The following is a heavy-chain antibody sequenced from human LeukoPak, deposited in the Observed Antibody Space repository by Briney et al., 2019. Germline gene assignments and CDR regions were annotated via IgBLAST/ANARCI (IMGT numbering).Heavy chain of an antibody. D-gene: IGHD3-10*01. V-gene: IGHV3-74*01. CDR2: IKSDGST. J-gene: IGHJ5*02. Sequence: GGSLRLSCAASGFTFSSYWMHWVRQIPGKGLVWVSRIKSDGSTIYADSVESRFTISRDNAKNTVYLQMNSLRAEDTAMYYCARAVTYFYGSVTYDWFDPWGQGTLVTVSS. CDR3: ARAVTYFYGSVTYDWFDP. CDR1: GFTFSSYW.